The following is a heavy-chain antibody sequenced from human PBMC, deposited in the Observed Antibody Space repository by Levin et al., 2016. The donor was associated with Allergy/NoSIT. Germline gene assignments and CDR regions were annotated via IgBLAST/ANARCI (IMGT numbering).Heavy chain of an antibody. CDR3: ARVPQGDFWSGRGTWYGMDV. J-gene: IGHJ6*02. D-gene: IGHD3-3*01. V-gene: IGHV4-4*07. CDR2: IYTSGST. Sequence: WIRQPPGKGLEWIGRIYTSGSTNYNPTLKSRVTMSVDTSKNQFSLKLNSVTAADTAVYYCARVPQGDFWSGRGTWYGMDVWGQGTTVTVSS.